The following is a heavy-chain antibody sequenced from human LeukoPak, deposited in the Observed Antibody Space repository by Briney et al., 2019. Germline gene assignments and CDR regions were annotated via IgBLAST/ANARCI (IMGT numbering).Heavy chain of an antibody. CDR1: GFTVSSNY. CDR2: IYSGGST. Sequence: PGGSLRLSCAASGFTVSSNYMSWVRQAPGKGLEWVSVIYSGGSTYADSVKGRFTISRDNSKNTLYLQMNSLRAEDTAVYYCARDSGYFDWLFNYYYGMDVWGQGNPGHRLL. J-gene: IGHJ6*02. V-gene: IGHV3-66*01. CDR3: ARDSGYFDWLFNYYYGMDV. D-gene: IGHD3-9*01.